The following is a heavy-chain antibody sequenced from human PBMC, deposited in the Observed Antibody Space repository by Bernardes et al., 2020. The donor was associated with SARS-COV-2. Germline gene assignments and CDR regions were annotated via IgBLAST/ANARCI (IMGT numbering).Heavy chain of an antibody. V-gene: IGHV4-4*02. CDR2: IYHSGST. D-gene: IGHD6-6*01. J-gene: IGHJ6*02. CDR1: GGSISSSNW. Sequence: SETLSLTCAVSGGSISSSNWWSWVRQPPGKGLEWIGEIYHSGSTNYNPSLKSRVTISVDKSKNQFSLKLSSVTAADTAVYYCARSSSPNNYYYYYGMDVWGQGTTVTVSS. CDR3: ARSSSPNNYYYYYGMDV.